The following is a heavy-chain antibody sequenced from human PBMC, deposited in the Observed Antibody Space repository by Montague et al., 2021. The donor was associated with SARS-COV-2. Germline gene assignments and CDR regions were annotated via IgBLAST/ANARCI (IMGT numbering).Heavy chain of an antibody. Sequence: TLSLTCTVSGASISSGGYYWSWIRQHPGKGLEWIGYIFHSGTTYYSPSLESRVTMSVDTSENQFSLKLASVTAADTAVYYCAGFMFQAVPNYWGQGTLVTVSS. J-gene: IGHJ4*02. V-gene: IGHV4-31*03. D-gene: IGHD3-10*02. CDR3: AGFMFQAVPNY. CDR1: GASISSGGYY. CDR2: IFHSGTT.